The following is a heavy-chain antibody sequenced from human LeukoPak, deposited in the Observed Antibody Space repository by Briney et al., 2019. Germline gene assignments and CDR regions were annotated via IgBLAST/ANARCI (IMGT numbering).Heavy chain of an antibody. J-gene: IGHJ4*02. CDR2: IRGDGGDK. Sequence: QAGGSLRLSCAASGFTFTSHWMTWVRQAPGKGLEWVANIRGDGGDKYYVDSVKGRFTISRDNAKNSVYLQMNSLRGEDTAVYYCARGIDRAHGDWGQGTLVTVSS. V-gene: IGHV3-7*01. CDR1: GFTFTSHW. D-gene: IGHD2-15*01. CDR3: ARGIDRAHGD.